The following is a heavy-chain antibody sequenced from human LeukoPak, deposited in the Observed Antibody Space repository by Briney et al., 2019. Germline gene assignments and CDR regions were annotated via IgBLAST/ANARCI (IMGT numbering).Heavy chain of an antibody. CDR2: IWYDGSNK. J-gene: IGHJ4*02. CDR1: GFTFSSYG. CDR3: ARDRVLRYFDWLFDY. D-gene: IGHD3-9*01. V-gene: IGHV3-33*01. Sequence: PGRSLRLSCSASGFTFSSYGMHRVRQAPGKGLEGEAVIWYDGSNKYYADSVKGRFTSSRDNSKNTLYLQMNSLRAEDTAGYYCARDRVLRYFDWLFDYWGQGTLVTVSS.